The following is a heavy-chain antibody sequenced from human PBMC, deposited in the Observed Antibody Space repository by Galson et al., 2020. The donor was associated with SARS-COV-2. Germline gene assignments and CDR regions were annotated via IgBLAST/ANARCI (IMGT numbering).Heavy chain of an antibody. CDR3: ARGSYSSSWYGVHNWFDP. CDR2: INHSGRT. D-gene: IGHD6-13*01. J-gene: IGHJ5*02. V-gene: IGHV4-34*01. CDR1: GGSFSGYY. Sequence: SETLSLTCAVYGGSFSGYYWSWIRQPPGKGVEWIGEINHSGRTNYNPSLKSRVTISVDTSKNQFSLKLSSVTAADTAVYYCARGSYSSSWYGVHNWFDPWGQGTLVTVSS.